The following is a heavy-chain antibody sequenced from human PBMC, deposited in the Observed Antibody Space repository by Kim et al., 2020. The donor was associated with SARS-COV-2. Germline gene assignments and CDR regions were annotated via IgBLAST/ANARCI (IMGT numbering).Heavy chain of an antibody. Sequence: SVKVSCKASGYTFISYAMHWVRQAPGQRLEWMGWINAGNGKTKYSQKFQGTVTITRDTSASTAYMELSSLRSEDTAVYYCARDGFRMAVAGSTGYFDYWGQGTLVTVSS. J-gene: IGHJ4*02. CDR2: INAGNGKT. D-gene: IGHD6-19*01. CDR3: ARDGFRMAVAGSTGYFDY. V-gene: IGHV1-3*01. CDR1: GYTFISYA.